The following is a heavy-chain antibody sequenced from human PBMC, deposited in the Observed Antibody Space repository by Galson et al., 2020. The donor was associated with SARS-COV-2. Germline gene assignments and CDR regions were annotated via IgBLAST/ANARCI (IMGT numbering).Heavy chain of an antibody. CDR1: GFDVGYHT. CDR3: AVFIAGLPH. D-gene: IGHD2-15*01. J-gene: IGHJ4*02. V-gene: IGHV3-23*01. Sequence: GESLKISCVGSGFDVGYHTMTWVRQAPGKGLEWVSTIGNDGFFTYYPDSVKGRFTISRDSSRKTLYLHMDSLGAEDTAIYYCAVFIAGLPHWGQGTLVTVSS. CDR2: IGNDGFFT.